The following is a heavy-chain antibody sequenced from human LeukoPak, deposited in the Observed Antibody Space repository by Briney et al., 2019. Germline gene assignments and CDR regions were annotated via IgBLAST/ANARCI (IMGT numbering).Heavy chain of an antibody. CDR1: GGSISSSSYY. CDR2: IYYSGST. J-gene: IGHJ3*02. CDR3: ARDWGNSWPDAFDI. D-gene: IGHD6-13*01. Sequence: PSETLSLTCTVSGGSISSSSYYWGWIRQPPGKGLEWIGSIYYSGSTYYNPSLKSRVTISVDTSKNQFSLKLSSVTAADTAVYYCARDWGNSWPDAFDIWGQGTMVTVSS. V-gene: IGHV4-39*07.